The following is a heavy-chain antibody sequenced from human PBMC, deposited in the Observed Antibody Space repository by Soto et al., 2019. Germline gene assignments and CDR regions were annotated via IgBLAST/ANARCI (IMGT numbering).Heavy chain of an antibody. J-gene: IGHJ5*02. CDR2: IYWDDDK. CDR3: AHRRDIAAAGPDDWFAP. V-gene: IGHV2-5*02. D-gene: IGHD6-13*01. CDR1: GFSLSTSGVV. Sequence: QITLKESGPTLVKPTQTLTLTCTFSGFSLSTSGVVVGLLRQPPGKALEWLALIYWDDDKRYSPSLKSGLTITKNTSKNRVVRTMSNMDPVDTATYYCAHRRDIAAAGPDDWFAPWGQGTLVTVSS.